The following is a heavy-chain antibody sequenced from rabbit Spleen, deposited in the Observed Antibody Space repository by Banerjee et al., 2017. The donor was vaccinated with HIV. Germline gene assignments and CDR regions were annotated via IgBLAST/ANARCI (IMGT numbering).Heavy chain of an antibody. V-gene: IGHV1S45*01. Sequence: QEQLEESGGGLVKPGGSLTLTCTASGFSFSSSYWICWVRQAPGKGLEWIGCIHTRSGGSIYYATWAKGRFTISKTSPTTVTLQMTSLTAADTATYFCVRDGDGTNVFWYFNFWGPGTLVTVS. J-gene: IGHJ4*01. D-gene: IGHD7-1*01. CDR1: GFSFSSSYW. CDR2: IHTRSGGSI. CDR3: VRDGDGTNVFWYFNF.